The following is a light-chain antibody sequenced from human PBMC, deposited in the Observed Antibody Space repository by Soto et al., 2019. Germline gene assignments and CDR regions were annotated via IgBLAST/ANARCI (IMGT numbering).Light chain of an antibody. CDR2: AAS. CDR3: QHYGSSMVT. CDR1: QSVSSTY. J-gene: IGKJ4*01. V-gene: IGKV3-20*01. Sequence: EIVLTQSPGTLSLSPGERATLSCRASQSVSSTYLAWYRQKPGQAPRLLIYAASSRATGIPDRFSGSGSGTDFTLTISRLEPEDFAVYYCQHYGSSMVTFGGGTKVEIK.